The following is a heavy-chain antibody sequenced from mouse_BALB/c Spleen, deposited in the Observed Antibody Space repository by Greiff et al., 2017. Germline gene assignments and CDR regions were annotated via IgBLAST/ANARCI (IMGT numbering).Heavy chain of an antibody. J-gene: IGHJ2*01. Sequence: VQRVESGAELVRPGTSVKVSCKASGYAFTNYLIEWVKQRPGQGLEWIGVINPGSGGTNYNEKFKGKATLTADKSSSTAYMQLSSLTSDDSAVYFCANGSSSDYWGQGTTLTVSS. D-gene: IGHD1-1*01. V-gene: IGHV1-54*03. CDR2: INPGSGGT. CDR1: GYAFTNYL. CDR3: ANGSSSDY.